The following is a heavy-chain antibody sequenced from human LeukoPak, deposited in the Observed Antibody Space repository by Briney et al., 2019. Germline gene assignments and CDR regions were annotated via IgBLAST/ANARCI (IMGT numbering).Heavy chain of an antibody. J-gene: IGHJ4*02. CDR2: LYYSGIT. V-gene: IGHV4-39*01. CDR1: GGSINSSSYY. D-gene: IGHD3-3*01. Sequence: PSETLSLTCTVSGGSINSSSYYWAWIRQPPGKGLEWIGSLYYSGITYYNPSLKSRIAISADTSKNQFSLRLASVTAADTAVYYCARQANEFVIGYYPSFDYCGQGTLVTVSS. CDR3: ARQANEFVIGYYPSFDY.